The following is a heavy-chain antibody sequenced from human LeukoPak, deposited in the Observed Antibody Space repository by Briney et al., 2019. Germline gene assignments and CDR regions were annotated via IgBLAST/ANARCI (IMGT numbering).Heavy chain of an antibody. J-gene: IGHJ4*02. CDR1: GGTFSSYA. V-gene: IGHV1-69*06. CDR3: ARGLPRIPYYYDSSDGY. Sequence: ASVKVSCKASGGTFSSYAISWVRQAPGQGLEWMGGIIPIFGTANYAQKFQGRVTVTADKSTSTAYMELSSLRSEDTAVYYCARGLPRIPYYYDSSDGYWGQGTLVTVSS. D-gene: IGHD3-22*01. CDR2: IIPIFGTA.